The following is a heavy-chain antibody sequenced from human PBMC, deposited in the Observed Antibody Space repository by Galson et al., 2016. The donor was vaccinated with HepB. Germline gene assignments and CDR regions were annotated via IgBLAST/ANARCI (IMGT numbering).Heavy chain of an antibody. CDR3: ARDRDYDSSGWPLAFDS. CDR1: GFSFSNYN. V-gene: IGHV3-21*01. D-gene: IGHD3-22*01. J-gene: IGHJ4*02. Sequence: SLRLSCAASGFSFSNYNMNWVRQAPGKGLEWVSSISPRNTYIYYVDSVKGRFTISRDNAKNSLYLQMNSLRAEDTAVYYCARDRDYDSSGWPLAFDSWGQGILVRFSS. CDR2: ISPRNTYI.